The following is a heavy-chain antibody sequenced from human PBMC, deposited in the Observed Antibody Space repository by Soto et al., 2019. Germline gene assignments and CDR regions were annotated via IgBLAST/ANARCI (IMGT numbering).Heavy chain of an antibody. CDR3: ARVMCGDCSTYYYYSMDV. CDR1: GFTFGTYT. J-gene: IGHJ6*02. V-gene: IGHV3-21*01. CDR2: IGTTSSYI. D-gene: IGHD2-21*02. Sequence: EVQLVESGGGLVKPGGSLRLSCAASGFTFGTYTMNWVRQAPGKGLEWVSSIGTTSSYIYYADSVRGRFTISRDNARDSLYLQMSSLRAEYTAVYYCARVMCGDCSTYYYYSMDVWGQGTTVTGSS.